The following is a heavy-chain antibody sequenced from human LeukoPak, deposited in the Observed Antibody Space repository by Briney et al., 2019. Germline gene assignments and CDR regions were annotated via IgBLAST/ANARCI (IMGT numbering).Heavy chain of an antibody. V-gene: IGHV3-7*04. CDR1: GFTFSNYW. J-gene: IGHJ4*02. CDR3: ARTRQWLLADY. D-gene: IGHD3-22*01. CDR2: TKQDETGK. Sequence: GGSLRLSCAASGFTFSNYWMSWVRQAPGKGLEWVANTKQDETGKHYADSVKGRFTISRDNAQNSLYLQMNSLRAEDTAVYFCARTRQWLLADYWGQGTVVTVSS.